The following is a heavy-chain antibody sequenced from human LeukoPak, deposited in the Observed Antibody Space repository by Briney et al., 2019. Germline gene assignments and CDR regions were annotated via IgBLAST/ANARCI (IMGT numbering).Heavy chain of an antibody. J-gene: IGHJ4*02. Sequence: GGSLRLSCAASGFTFSTYAMHWVRQAPGKGLEWVTVISYDGSTKYYADPVRGRFTISRDNSKDTVYLQMRSLRPEDTAVYYCARDLDPPIDYGDYITDYWGQGTLVTVSS. D-gene: IGHD4-17*01. CDR3: ARDLDPPIDYGDYITDY. CDR1: GFTFSTYA. V-gene: IGHV3-30*04. CDR2: ISYDGSTK.